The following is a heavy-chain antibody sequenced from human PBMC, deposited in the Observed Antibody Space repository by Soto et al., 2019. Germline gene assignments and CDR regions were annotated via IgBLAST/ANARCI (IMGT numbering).Heavy chain of an antibody. J-gene: IGHJ6*03. CDR3: ARPLYYDFWSGYFNYYYMDV. CDR1: GGAISISSYY. V-gene: IGHV4-39*01. D-gene: IGHD3-3*01. Sequence: SEALSHTCTFSGGAISISSYYWGWIRQPPGKGLEWIGSIYYSGSTYYNPSLKSRVTISVDTSKNQFSLKLSSVTAADTAVYYCARPLYYDFWSGYFNYYYMDVWGKGTTVT. CDR2: IYYSGST.